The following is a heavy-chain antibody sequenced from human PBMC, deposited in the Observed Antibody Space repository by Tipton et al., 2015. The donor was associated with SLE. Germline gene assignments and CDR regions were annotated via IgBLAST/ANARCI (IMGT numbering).Heavy chain of an antibody. D-gene: IGHD6-6*01. CDR1: GGSISSGTYY. CDR3: ARQAEYSSSSGFWFDP. V-gene: IGHV4-61*01. Sequence: TLSLTCTVSGGSISSGTYYWTWIRQPPGKGLEWIGHIFYTGCTRYNPSLKSRVTISLDTSKKQVSLKLTSVTAADTAIYYCARQAEYSSSSGFWFDPWGQGTLVTVSS. CDR2: IFYTGCT. J-gene: IGHJ5*02.